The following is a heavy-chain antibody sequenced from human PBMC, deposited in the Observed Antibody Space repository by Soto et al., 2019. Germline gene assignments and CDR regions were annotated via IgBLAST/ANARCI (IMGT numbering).Heavy chain of an antibody. J-gene: IGHJ1*01. CDR2: TSYDGSDK. D-gene: IGHD3-3*01. V-gene: IGHV3-30*19. CDR3: AQWGTTGGVDV. Sequence: QVQLVESGGGVVQPGTSLRVSCVGSGFTFRSYVIHWVRQAPGKGLEWVALTSYDGSDKYYDDSVRGRFTISRDNSRNTGDLQMDRLRLEDTDLYSRAQWGTTGGVDVWRQGSLVSVSS. CDR1: GFTFRSYV.